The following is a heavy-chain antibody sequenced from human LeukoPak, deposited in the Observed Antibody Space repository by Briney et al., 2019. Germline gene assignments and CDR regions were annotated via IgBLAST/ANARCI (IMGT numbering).Heavy chain of an antibody. CDR1: GFTFSSYE. J-gene: IGHJ5*02. CDR2: ISSSGSTI. Sequence: PGGSLRLSCAASGFTFSSYEMNWVRQAPGKGLEWVSYISSSGSTIYYADSVKGRFTISRDNAKNSLYLQMNSLRAEDTAVYYCARGLETTTVSLMVPPFDPWGQGTLVTVSS. CDR3: ARGLETTTVSLMVPPFDP. D-gene: IGHD1-1*01. V-gene: IGHV3-48*03.